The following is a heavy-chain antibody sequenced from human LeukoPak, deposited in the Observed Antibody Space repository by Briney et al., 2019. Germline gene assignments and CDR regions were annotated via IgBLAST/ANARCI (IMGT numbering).Heavy chain of an antibody. V-gene: IGHV1-2*02. J-gene: IGHJ5*02. CDR3: ARGRDSDSRYFDWFDT. D-gene: IGHD6-13*01. CDR2: INPNSGGT. Sequence: GASVKVSCKASGYTFTGYFIHWVRQAPGQGLEWMGWINPNSGGTNYAQKFQGRVSMTRDTSISTAYMELSSLRSDDTAVYYCARGRDSDSRYFDWFDTWGQETLVTVSS. CDR1: GYTFTGYF.